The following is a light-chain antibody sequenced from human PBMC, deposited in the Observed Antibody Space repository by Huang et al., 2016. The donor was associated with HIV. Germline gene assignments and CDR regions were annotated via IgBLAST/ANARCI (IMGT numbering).Light chain of an antibody. V-gene: IGKV3-20*01. CDR1: QGVSGAY. CDR2: GAS. Sequence: EIVLTQSPGTLSVSPGERATLSCRASQGVSGAYLACYQQGPGQAPRLLIYGASSRATGIPDRFSGSGSGTDFTLTISRLESEDFAVYYCQQYGSSPTFGQGTKVDIK. CDR3: QQYGSSPT. J-gene: IGKJ1*01.